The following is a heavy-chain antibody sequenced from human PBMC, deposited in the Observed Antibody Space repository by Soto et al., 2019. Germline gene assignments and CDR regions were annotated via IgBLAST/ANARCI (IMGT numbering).Heavy chain of an antibody. CDR1: GGTFSRYA. Sequence: AASGKVSCKASGGTFSRYAISWVRQAPGQGLEWMGWINPNSGGTNYAQRFQGWVTMTRDTSISTAYMELSRLRSDDTAVYYCARDPLPIAAAGTGWFDPWGQGTLVTVSS. D-gene: IGHD6-13*01. J-gene: IGHJ5*02. CDR3: ARDPLPIAAAGTGWFDP. CDR2: INPNSGGT. V-gene: IGHV1-2*04.